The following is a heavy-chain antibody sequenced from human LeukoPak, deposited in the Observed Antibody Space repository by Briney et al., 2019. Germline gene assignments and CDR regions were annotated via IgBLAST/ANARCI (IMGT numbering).Heavy chain of an antibody. J-gene: IGHJ4*02. D-gene: IGHD5-12*01. CDR2: ISSSSNTI. CDR1: GFTFSSYS. V-gene: IGHV3-48*01. CDR3: ARDRSYHFSLDY. Sequence: GGSLRLSCAASGFTFSSYSMNWVRQAPGKGLEWVSYISSSSNTIYYADSVKGRFNISRDNAKNSLYLQMNSLRAEDTAVYYCARDRSYHFSLDYWGQGTLVTVSS.